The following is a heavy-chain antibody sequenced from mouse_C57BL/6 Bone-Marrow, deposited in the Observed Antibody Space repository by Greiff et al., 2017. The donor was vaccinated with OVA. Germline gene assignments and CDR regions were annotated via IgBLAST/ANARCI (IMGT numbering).Heavy chain of an antibody. D-gene: IGHD1-1*01. CDR1: GYSFTDYN. J-gene: IGHJ2*01. CDR3: AVAYDGSSYPDY. Sequence: EVQLQQSGPELVKPGASVKISCKASGYSFTDYNMNWVKQSHGKSLEWIGVINPNYGTTSYNQKFKGKATLTVDQSSSTAYMQLNSLTSEDSAVDDCAVAYDGSSYPDYWGQGTTLTVSA. V-gene: IGHV1-39*01. CDR2: INPNYGTT.